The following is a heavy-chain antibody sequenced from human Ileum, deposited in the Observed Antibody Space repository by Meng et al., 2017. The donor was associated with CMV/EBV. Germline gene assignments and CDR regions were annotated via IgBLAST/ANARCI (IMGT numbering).Heavy chain of an antibody. D-gene: IGHD3-10*01. CDR2: RRTIGTP. CDR1: GVSICGDP. Sequence: RQECRPELRTPVWSLSTSCDVLGVSICGDPWPSCRRPAGKRLMWIGRRRTIGTPTHNPSLTSRVTLSIDTAKNQFSLKLTSVTAADTAVYYCGRAGARGVPVDIWGQGTLVTVSS. CDR3: GRAGARGVPVDI. J-gene: IGHJ4*02. V-gene: IGHV4-4*07.